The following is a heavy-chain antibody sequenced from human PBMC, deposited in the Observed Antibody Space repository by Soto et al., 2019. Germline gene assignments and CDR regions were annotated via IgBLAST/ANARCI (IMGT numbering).Heavy chain of an antibody. CDR2: VSYSEST. V-gene: IGHV4-59*02. CDR1: GGSVSNYY. D-gene: IGHD6-19*01. J-gene: IGHJ5*01. Sequence: PSETLSPTCTVAGGSVSNYYFSWIRQPPGKGLEWIGYVSYSESTNFNPSLKSRVTISVDTSKNQLSLKLSSVTAADTAMYYCAEGRGSGQRGWFDSWGQGALVTVSS. CDR3: AEGRGSGQRGWFDS.